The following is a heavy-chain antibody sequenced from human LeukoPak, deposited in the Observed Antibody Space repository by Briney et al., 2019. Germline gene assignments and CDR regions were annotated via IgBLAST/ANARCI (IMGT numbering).Heavy chain of an antibody. Sequence: ASVKVSCKASGYTFTGYFMHWVRQAPGQGLEWMGWINPNSGGTKYAQMFQGRVTMTRDTSISTAYMELRRLRSDDTAVFYCARGPLPAVFDYYSYMDVWGKGTTVTVSS. CDR2: INPNSGGT. CDR3: ARGPLPAVFDYYSYMDV. CDR1: GYTFTGYF. V-gene: IGHV1-2*02. D-gene: IGHD2-2*01. J-gene: IGHJ6*03.